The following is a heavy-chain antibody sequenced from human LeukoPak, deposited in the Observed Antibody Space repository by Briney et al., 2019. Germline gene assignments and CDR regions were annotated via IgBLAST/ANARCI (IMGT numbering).Heavy chain of an antibody. CDR1: GFTLSSYA. Sequence: PGGSLRLSRADSGFTLSSYAMHTVRQAPGEGQEWVAVISYDRSNKYYADSVKGRFTISRDNTKNTLYLQMSSLRAEDTAVYYCLAGGGYWGQGTLVTVSS. J-gene: IGHJ4*02. CDR2: ISYDRSNK. CDR3: LAGGGY. D-gene: IGHD3-10*01. V-gene: IGHV3-30-3*01.